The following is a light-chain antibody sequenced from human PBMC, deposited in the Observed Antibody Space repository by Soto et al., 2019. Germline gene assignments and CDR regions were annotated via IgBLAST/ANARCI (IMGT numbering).Light chain of an antibody. J-gene: IGKJ1*01. CDR1: QSVSSN. V-gene: IGKV3-15*01. CDR2: GAS. CDR3: QQYNNGTPWT. Sequence: EIVMTQSPXTXXXXXGXXXXPXCXXSQSVSSNLAWYQQKPGQAPRLLIYGASTRATGIPARFSGSGSGTEFTLTISSLQSEDFAVYYCQQYNNGTPWTFGQGTKVDIK.